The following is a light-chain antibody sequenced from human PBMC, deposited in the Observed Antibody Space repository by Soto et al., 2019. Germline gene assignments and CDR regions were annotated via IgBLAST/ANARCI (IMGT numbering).Light chain of an antibody. J-gene: IGKJ2*01. CDR2: GAS. CDR1: QTVTSGY. V-gene: IGKV3-20*01. Sequence: EIVLTQSPGTLSLSPGERAILSCRASQTVTSGYLAWYQQRPGQAPRLLIFGASNRATDIPDRFSGSGSGTDFTLTISGLEPEDFVVFYCQQYARSPYTFGQGTNLEI. CDR3: QQYARSPYT.